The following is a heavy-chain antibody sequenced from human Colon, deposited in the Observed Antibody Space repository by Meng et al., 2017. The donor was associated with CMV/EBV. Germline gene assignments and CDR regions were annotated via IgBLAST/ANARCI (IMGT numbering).Heavy chain of an antibody. V-gene: IGHV3-7*01. D-gene: IGHD5-18*01. Sequence: GGSLRLSCAASGFTFSSYSMNWVRQAPGKGLEWVANIKQDGSENYYVDSVKGRFTISRDNAKNSLYLQMNSLRAEDTALYYCARDTAGDYWGQGTLVTVSS. CDR3: ARDTAGDY. J-gene: IGHJ4*02. CDR1: GFTFSSYS. CDR2: IKQDGSEN.